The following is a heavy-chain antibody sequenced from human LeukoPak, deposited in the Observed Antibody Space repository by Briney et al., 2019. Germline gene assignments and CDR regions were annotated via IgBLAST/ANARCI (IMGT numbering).Heavy chain of an antibody. D-gene: IGHD3-22*01. V-gene: IGHV1-8*01. Sequence: RASVKVSCKASGYTFTSFDMNWVRQATGQGLEWMGWMNPNSGNTGYAQKFQGRVTMTRNTSISTAYMELSSLRSEDTAVYYCAGGSGYYSTPTYFDYWGQGTLVTVSS. CDR3: AGGSGYYSTPTYFDY. J-gene: IGHJ4*02. CDR2: MNPNSGNT. CDR1: GYTFTSFD.